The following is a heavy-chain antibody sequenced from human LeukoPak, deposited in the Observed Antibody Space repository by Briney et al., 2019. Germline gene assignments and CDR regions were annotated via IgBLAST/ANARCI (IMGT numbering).Heavy chain of an antibody. Sequence: PGGSLRLSCAASGFTFSSYAMSWVGKAPGKGLEWVSAISGSGGSTYYADSVKGWFTISRDNSKNTLYLQMNSLRAEDTAVYYCAKWETSGLFDYWGQGTLVTVSS. J-gene: IGHJ4*02. V-gene: IGHV3-23*01. D-gene: IGHD6-19*01. CDR3: AKWETSGLFDY. CDR1: GFTFSSYA. CDR2: ISGSGGST.